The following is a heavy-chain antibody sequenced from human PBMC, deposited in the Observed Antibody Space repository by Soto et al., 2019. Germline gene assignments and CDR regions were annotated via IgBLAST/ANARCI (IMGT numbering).Heavy chain of an antibody. CDR2: MNPNSGNT. CDR3: AKDRVVRGVMGAFDY. D-gene: IGHD3-10*01. CDR1: GYTFTGYY. Sequence: ASVKVSCKASGYTFTGYYRHWVRQATGQGLEWMGWMNPNSGNTGYAQKFQGRVTMTRNTSISTTYMELSSLRSEDTAVYYCAKDRVVRGVMGAFDYWGQGTLVTVSS. V-gene: IGHV1-8*02. J-gene: IGHJ4*02.